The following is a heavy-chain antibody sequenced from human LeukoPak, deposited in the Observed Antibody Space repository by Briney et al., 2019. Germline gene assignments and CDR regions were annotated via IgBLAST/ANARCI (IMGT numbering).Heavy chain of an antibody. J-gene: IGHJ4*02. CDR3: AQLVGATGTDY. CDR2: IIPILGIA. D-gene: IGHD1-26*01. Sequence: PSVKVSCKASGGTFSSYTIIWVRQAPGQGLEWMGRIIPILGIANYAQKFQGRVTITADKSTSTAYIELSSLRSEDTAVYYCAQLVGATGTDYWGQGTLVTVSS. V-gene: IGHV1-69*02. CDR1: GGTFSSYT.